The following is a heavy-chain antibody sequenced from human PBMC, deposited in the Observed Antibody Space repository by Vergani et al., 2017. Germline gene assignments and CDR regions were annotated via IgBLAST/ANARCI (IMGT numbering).Heavy chain of an antibody. CDR3: ARPGDDWNSAYAFHL. V-gene: IGHV3-30*09. D-gene: IGHD1-7*01. CDR2: ISHDGSQK. J-gene: IGHJ3*01. CDR1: GFTFSTDS. Sequence: QERLVESGGGVVQPGRSLRLSCAASGFTFSTDSMHWLRQAPGKGLEWVAFISHDGSQKSIADSVKGRFAISRDNARNALYLQVASLRPEDTAMYYCARPGDDWNSAYAFHLWGQGTMVTVSS.